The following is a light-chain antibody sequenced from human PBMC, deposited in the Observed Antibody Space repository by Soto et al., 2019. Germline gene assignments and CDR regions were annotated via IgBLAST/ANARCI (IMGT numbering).Light chain of an antibody. Sequence: QSALTQPASVSGSPGQSITISCTGTSSDVGSYNLVSWYQQHPGKAPKLMIYEGSKRPSGVSNRFSGSKSGNTASLTISGLQAEDEADYYCCSYVGSSTWVFCGGTKLTVL. J-gene: IGLJ3*02. CDR1: SSDVGSYNL. V-gene: IGLV2-23*01. CDR2: EGS. CDR3: CSYVGSSTWV.